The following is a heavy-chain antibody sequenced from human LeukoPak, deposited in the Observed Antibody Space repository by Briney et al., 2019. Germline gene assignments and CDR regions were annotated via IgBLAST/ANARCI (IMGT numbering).Heavy chain of an antibody. Sequence: GGSLRLSCAASGFTFSDSYMTWIRQAPGKGLEWVSYISNSGSAIYYADSVKGRFTISRDNAKSSLYLQMSSLRAEDTAVYYCGRGHWGLDYWGQGTLVTVSS. CDR3: GRGHWGLDY. J-gene: IGHJ4*02. D-gene: IGHD7-27*01. V-gene: IGHV3-11*04. CDR1: GFTFSDSY. CDR2: ISNSGSAI.